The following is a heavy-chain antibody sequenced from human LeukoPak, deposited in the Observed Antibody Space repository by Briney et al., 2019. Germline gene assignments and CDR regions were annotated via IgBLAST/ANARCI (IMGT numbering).Heavy chain of an antibody. Sequence: SGGSLRLSCAASGFTFSSYAMSWVRQAPGKGLEWVSAISGSGGSTYHADSVKGRFTISRDNSKNTLYLQMNSLRAEDTAVYYCAKADGSIAALFDYWGQGTLVTVSS. CDR1: GFTFSSYA. J-gene: IGHJ4*02. D-gene: IGHD6-6*01. CDR3: AKADGSIAALFDY. CDR2: ISGSGGST. V-gene: IGHV3-23*01.